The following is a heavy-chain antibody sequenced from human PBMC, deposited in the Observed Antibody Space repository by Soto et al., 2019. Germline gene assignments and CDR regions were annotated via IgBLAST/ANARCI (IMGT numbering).Heavy chain of an antibody. CDR1: GYIFVNYG. CDR3: AMVDNYVTPTPPDV. Sequence: QVQLVQSGDEVRKPGSSVKVSCKASGYIFVNYGIAWVRQAPGQGLERMGWISPYSGNTNYASKVQGIRPKIADPSTSTASIDLGSLTSDATAVYYCAMVDNYVTPTPPDVWGQGTTVTVSS. J-gene: IGHJ6*02. CDR2: ISPYSGNT. D-gene: IGHD3-16*01. V-gene: IGHV1-18*01.